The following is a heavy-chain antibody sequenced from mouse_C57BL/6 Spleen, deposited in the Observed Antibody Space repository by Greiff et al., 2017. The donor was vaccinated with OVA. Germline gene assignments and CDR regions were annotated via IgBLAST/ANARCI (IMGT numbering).Heavy chain of an antibody. CDR1: GFTFSDYY. V-gene: IGHV5-16*01. CDR2: INYDGSST. Sequence: EVMLVESAGGLVQPGSSMKLSCTASGFTFSDYYMAWVRQVPEKGLEWVANINYDGSSTYYLDSLKSRFIISRDNAKNILYLQMSSLKSEDTATYYCARTAVVGYFDVWGTGTTVTVSS. CDR3: ARTAVVGYFDV. J-gene: IGHJ1*03. D-gene: IGHD1-1*01.